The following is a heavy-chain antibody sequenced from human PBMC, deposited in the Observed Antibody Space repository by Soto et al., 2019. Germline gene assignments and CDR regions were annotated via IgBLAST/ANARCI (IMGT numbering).Heavy chain of an antibody. CDR3: ARAPSWWYFDL. J-gene: IGHJ2*01. Sequence: ASVKVSCKASGGTFSSYTISWVRQAPGQGLEWMGRIIPILGIANYAQKFQGRVTITADKSTSTAYMELSSLRSEDTAVYYCARAPSWWYFDLWGRGTLVTVSS. V-gene: IGHV1-69*02. CDR2: IIPILGIA. CDR1: GGTFSSYT.